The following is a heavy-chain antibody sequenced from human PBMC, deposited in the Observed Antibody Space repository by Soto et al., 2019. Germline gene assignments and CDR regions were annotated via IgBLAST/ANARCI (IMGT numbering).Heavy chain of an antibody. CDR1: GFIFGDYA. J-gene: IGHJ4*02. CDR3: AKDWTHLDY. CDR2: VRGSNDNT. D-gene: IGHD3-3*01. V-gene: IGHV3-23*04. Sequence: EVQLVESGGNLVQPGGYLRLSCAASGFIFGDYAMSCVRQAPGKGLEWLSLVRGSNDNTYYADSVRGRFTISRDNSRNTLYLQMNSLIVDDTAIYYCAKDWTHLDYWGQGTLVNVSS.